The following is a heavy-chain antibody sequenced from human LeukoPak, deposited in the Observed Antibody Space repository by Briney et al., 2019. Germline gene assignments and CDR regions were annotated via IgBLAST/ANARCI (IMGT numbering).Heavy chain of an antibody. D-gene: IGHD1-26*01. CDR2: IYYGGSI. CDR3: ARGRGWEPAYFDY. J-gene: IGHJ4*01. CDR1: GGSISTSTYY. Sequence: ASETLSLTCTVTGGSISTSTYYWGWIRQPPGKGLEWIGNIYYGGSIYYNPSLKNRVTISVDTSKNQFSLHLTSMTAADTAVYYSARGRGWEPAYFDYWGQGILVTVSS. V-gene: IGHV4-39*07.